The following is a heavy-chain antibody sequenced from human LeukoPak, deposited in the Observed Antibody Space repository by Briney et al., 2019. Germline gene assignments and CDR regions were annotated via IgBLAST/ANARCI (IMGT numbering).Heavy chain of an antibody. Sequence: SETLSLTCAVSGASLSAYCWSWVRQPPKKGLEWVGEINLDGSTNYNPSLKSRVTISVDTSKNQFSLRLSSVTAADTAVYYCARAGGADTPQDLDRRGQGILVTVSS. D-gene: IGHD2-15*01. V-gene: IGHV4-34*01. CDR2: INLDGST. CDR1: GASLSAYC. J-gene: IGHJ5*02. CDR3: ARAGGADTPQDLDR.